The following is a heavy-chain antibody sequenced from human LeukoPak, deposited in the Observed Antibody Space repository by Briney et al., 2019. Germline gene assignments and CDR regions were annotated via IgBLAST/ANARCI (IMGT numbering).Heavy chain of an antibody. D-gene: IGHD2/OR15-2a*01. CDR1: GFSISSSA. CDR3: TRDATYYLRYGYFDY. Sequence: GGSLRLSCAASGFSISSSAMNWVRQAPGKGLEWVSSINNVASHIYYAGSVRGRFTISRGNAKNSVYLQMNSLRAGDTAVYYCTRDATYYLRYGYFDYWGQGTLVTVSS. V-gene: IGHV3-21*01. CDR2: INNVASHI. J-gene: IGHJ4*02.